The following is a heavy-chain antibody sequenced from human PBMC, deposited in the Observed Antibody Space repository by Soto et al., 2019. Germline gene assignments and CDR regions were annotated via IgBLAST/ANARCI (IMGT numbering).Heavy chain of an antibody. CDR1: GFTFSSYA. D-gene: IGHD6-13*01. Sequence: PXXSLRLSFAASGFTFSSYAMHWVRQAPGKGLEWVSAISVSGGSTYYADSVKGRFTISRDNSKNTLYLQMSSLRAEDTAVYYCAKDVGYSSSWYVTFDIWGQGTMVTVSS. CDR3: AKDVGYSSSWYVTFDI. J-gene: IGHJ3*02. CDR2: ISVSGGST. V-gene: IGHV3-23*01.